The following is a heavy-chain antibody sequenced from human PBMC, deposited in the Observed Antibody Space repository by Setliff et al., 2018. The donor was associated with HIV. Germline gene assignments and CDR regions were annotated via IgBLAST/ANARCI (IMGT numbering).Heavy chain of an antibody. Sequence: LRLSCAATGFTFDSYVLHWVRQAPGKGLEWVAVMSIHGNVIIYADSVEGRFTISRDNSRNRLFLQMNSLRVEDTAVYYCARDPTVGSPDYFDFWGQGTLVTV. J-gene: IGHJ4*02. V-gene: IGHV3-30*03. CDR3: ARDPTVGSPDYFDF. D-gene: IGHD1-26*01. CDR1: GFTFDSYV. CDR2: MSIHGNVI.